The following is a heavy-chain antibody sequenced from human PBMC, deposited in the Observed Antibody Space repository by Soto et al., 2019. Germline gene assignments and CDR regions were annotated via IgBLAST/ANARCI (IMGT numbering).Heavy chain of an antibody. Sequence: QEQLVQSGAEVKEPGASLKVSCKASGDTFTTNFIRWVRQAPGQGLEWMGRINPNSGATLYAQKFQGRLTLTTDTSTSTVYLDLNGLKPEDSAVYYCASRVLCDMDVWGQGTTVTVSS. CDR1: GDTFTTNF. D-gene: IGHD2-21*01. CDR3: ASRVLCDMDV. J-gene: IGHJ6*02. CDR2: INPNSGAT. V-gene: IGHV1-46*01.